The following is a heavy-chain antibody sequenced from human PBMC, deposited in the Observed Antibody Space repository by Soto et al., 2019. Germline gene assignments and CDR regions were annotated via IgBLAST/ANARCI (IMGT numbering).Heavy chain of an antibody. CDR1: GYTLTEFF. CDR2: FDPDVGKA. CDR3: ASPFLSYCSGGSCYSFDYYYYGMDV. J-gene: IGHJ6*02. V-gene: IGHV1-24*01. Sequence: ASVKVSCKVSGYTLTEFFMHWVRQAPGKGLEWMGGFDPDVGKAIYAQKFQGRVTMTADKSTITAYMELSSLRSEDTAVYYCASPFLSYCSGGSCYSFDYYYYGMDVWGQGTTVTVSS. D-gene: IGHD2-15*01.